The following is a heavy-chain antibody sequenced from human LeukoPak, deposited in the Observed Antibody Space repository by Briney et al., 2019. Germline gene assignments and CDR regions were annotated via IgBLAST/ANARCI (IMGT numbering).Heavy chain of an antibody. D-gene: IGHD2-2*02. CDR1: GGSFSGCY. J-gene: IGHJ5*02. CDR3: ARGLGYCSSTSCYRSTGIDP. CDR2: INHSGST. Sequence: PSETLSLTCAVYGGSFSGCYWSWIRQPPGKGLEWIGEINHSGSTNYNPSLKSRVTISVDTSKNQFSLKLSSVTAADTAVYYCARGLGYCSSTSCYRSTGIDPWGQGTLVTVSS. V-gene: IGHV4-34*01.